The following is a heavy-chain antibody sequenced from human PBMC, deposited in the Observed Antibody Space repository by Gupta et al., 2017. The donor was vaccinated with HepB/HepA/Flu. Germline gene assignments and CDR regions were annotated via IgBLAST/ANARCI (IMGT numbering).Heavy chain of an antibody. Sequence: QVQLQQWGAGLLKPSETLSLTCAVYGGSFSGYYWSWIRQPPGKGLEWIGEINHSGSTNYNPSLKSRVTISVDTSKNQFSLKLSSVTAADTAVYYCARARGDVLLWFGSQGRICWFDPWGQGTLVTVSS. CDR2: INHSGST. CDR3: ARARGDVLLWFGSQGRICWFDP. CDR1: GGSFSGYY. D-gene: IGHD3-10*01. J-gene: IGHJ5*02. V-gene: IGHV4-34*01.